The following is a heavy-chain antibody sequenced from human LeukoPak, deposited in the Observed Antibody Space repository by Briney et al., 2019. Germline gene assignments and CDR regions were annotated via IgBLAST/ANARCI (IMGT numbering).Heavy chain of an antibody. D-gene: IGHD1-26*01. CDR3: ARGGAGDYFDY. V-gene: IGHV4-59*01. J-gene: IGHJ4*02. CDR1: GGSISSYY. CDR2: IYYSGST. Sequence: PSKTLSLTCTVSGGSISSYYWSWIRQPPGKGLEWIGYIYYSGSTNYNPSLKSRVTISVDTSKSQFSLKLSSVTAADTAVYYCARGGAGDYFDYWGQGTLVTVSS.